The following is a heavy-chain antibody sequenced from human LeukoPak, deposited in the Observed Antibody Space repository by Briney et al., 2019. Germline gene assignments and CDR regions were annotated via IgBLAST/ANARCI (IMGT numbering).Heavy chain of an antibody. CDR3: ARNSGSYYGDFDY. V-gene: IGHV5-51*01. CDR1: GYSFTSYW. J-gene: IGHJ4*02. CDR2: MYPGDSDT. Sequence: GESLKISCKSSGYSFTSYWIGWVRQMPGRGLEWMGIMYPGDSDTRYSPSSQGQVTISADKSISTAYLQWSSLKASDTAMYYCARNSGSYYGDFDYWGQGTLVTVSS. D-gene: IGHD1-26*01.